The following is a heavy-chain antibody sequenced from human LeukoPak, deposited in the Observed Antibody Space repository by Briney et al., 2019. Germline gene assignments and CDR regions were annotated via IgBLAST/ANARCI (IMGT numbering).Heavy chain of an antibody. CDR1: GFTFSSYA. CDR2: ISYDGSNK. J-gene: IGHJ4*02. D-gene: IGHD2-2*01. CDR3: ARDRVGHQLLFTVLDY. Sequence: PGGSLRLSCAASGFTFSSYAMHWVRQAPGKGLEWVAVISYDGSNKYYADSVKGRFTISRDNSKNTLYLQMNSLRAEDTAVYYCARDRVGHQLLFTVLDYWGQGTLVTVSP. V-gene: IGHV3-30-3*01.